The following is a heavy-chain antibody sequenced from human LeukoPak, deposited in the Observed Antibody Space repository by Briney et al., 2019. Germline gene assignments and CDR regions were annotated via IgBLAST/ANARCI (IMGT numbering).Heavy chain of an antibody. J-gene: IGHJ2*01. CDR3: AREYYYDSSGYYHYWYFDL. Sequence: ASVKVSCKASGYTFTSYHMHWVRQAPGQGLEWMGIINPSGGSTSYAQKFQGRVTMTRDTSTSTVYMELSSLRSEDTAVYYCAREYYYDSSGYYHYWYFDLWGRGTLVTVSS. CDR1: GYTFTSYH. V-gene: IGHV1-46*01. D-gene: IGHD3-22*01. CDR2: INPSGGST.